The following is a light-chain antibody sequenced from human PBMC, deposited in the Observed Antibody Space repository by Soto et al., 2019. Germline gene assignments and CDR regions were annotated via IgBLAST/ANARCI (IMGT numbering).Light chain of an antibody. CDR1: QIVTNNY. Sequence: EIVLTQSPATLSLSPGERATLTCRASQIVTNNYFAWYQQKPGQAPRLLIYAVSARPTGIPARFSGRGSGTDFTLTIARLEPEDFAVYYCQHYGGSPLYTFGQGTNLEI. CDR2: AVS. V-gene: IGKV3-20*01. J-gene: IGKJ2*01. CDR3: QHYGGSPLYT.